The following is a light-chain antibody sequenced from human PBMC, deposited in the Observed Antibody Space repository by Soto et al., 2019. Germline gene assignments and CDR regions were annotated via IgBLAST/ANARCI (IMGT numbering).Light chain of an antibody. CDR1: QSVSSSH. CDR2: GAS. J-gene: IGKJ2*01. Sequence: DIVLTQSPGTLSLSPGEGATLSCRASQSVSSSHLAWYQQKPGQAPRLVIYGASSRATGIPDRFSGSGSGTDFTLTISRLEPEDFAVYYCQQYGSSPLYTFGQGTTLEIK. V-gene: IGKV3-20*01. CDR3: QQYGSSPLYT.